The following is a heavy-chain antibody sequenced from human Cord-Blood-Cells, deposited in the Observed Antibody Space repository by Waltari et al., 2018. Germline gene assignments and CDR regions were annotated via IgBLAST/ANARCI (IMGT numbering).Heavy chain of an antibody. D-gene: IGHD1-7*01. CDR3: ARSPKLELTRDYYYGMDV. V-gene: IGHV3-21*01. Sequence: GKGLEWVSSISSSSSYIYYADSVKGRFTISRDNAKNSLYLQMNSLRAEDTAVYYCARSPKLELTRDYYYGMDVWGQGTTVTVSS. J-gene: IGHJ6*02. CDR2: ISSSSSYI.